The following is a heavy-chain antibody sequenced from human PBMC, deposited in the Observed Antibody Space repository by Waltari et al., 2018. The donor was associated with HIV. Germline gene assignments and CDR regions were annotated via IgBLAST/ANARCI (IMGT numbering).Heavy chain of an antibody. V-gene: IGHV3-48*02. D-gene: IGHD5-12*01. CDR1: RFSLSDFD. Sequence: EVQLVESGGGLVQPGGSLKLSCAASRFSLSDFDMNWVRKAPGGGREWVSYISRASNAVYYADSVNGRFAISRDNAKNSLYLLMNGLRHDDSAVYYCAMRSSSGYYRDWGQGTRVTVSS. CDR2: ISRASNAV. CDR3: AMRSSSGYYRD. J-gene: IGHJ4*02.